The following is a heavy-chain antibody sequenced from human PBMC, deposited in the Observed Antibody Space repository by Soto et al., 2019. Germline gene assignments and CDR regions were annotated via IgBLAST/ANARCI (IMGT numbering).Heavy chain of an antibody. Sequence: QVQLQESGPGLVKPSQTLSLTCTVSGGSISSGGYYWSWIRQHPGKGLEWIGYIYYSGSTYYNPSLKSRVTISVEPSKNQFSLKLSSVTAADTAVYYCARGDYGTYGMDVWGQGTTVTVSS. V-gene: IGHV4-31*03. CDR3: ARGDYGTYGMDV. D-gene: IGHD3-10*01. CDR2: IYYSGST. CDR1: GGSISSGGYY. J-gene: IGHJ6*02.